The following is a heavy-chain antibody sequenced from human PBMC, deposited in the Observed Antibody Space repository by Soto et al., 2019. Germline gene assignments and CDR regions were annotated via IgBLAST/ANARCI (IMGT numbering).Heavy chain of an antibody. D-gene: IGHD3-3*01. CDR1: GYTFTSYD. Sequence: QVQLVQSGAEVKKPGASVKVSCKASGYTFTSYDINWVRQATGQGLAGMGWMNPDSGNTGYAQKFQGRDTMTRNTSLSTAYMELSSLRSEDTAVYYWGSAVFGVVRVGDDIWGQGTMVTVSS. CDR3: GSAVFGVVRVGDDI. J-gene: IGHJ3*02. V-gene: IGHV1-8*01. CDR2: MNPDSGNT.